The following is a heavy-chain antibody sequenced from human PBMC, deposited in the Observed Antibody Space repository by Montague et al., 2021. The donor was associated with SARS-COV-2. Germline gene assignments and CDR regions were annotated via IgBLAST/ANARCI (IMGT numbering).Heavy chain of an antibody. CDR3: ARDLRYFDWLFHSSGYYNYFDY. CDR1: GFTFSSLW. J-gene: IGHJ4*02. CDR2: IKQDGSEK. D-gene: IGHD3-9*01. V-gene: IGHV3-7*01. Sequence: SLRLSCAASGFTFSSLWMSWVRQAPGKGLEWVANIKQDGSEKYYVDSVKGRFTISRDNAKNSLYLQMNSLRAEDTAVYYCARDLRYFDWLFHSSGYYNYFDYWGQGTLVTVSS.